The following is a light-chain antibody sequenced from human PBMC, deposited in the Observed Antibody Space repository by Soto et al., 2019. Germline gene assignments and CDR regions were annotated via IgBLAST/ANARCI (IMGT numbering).Light chain of an antibody. Sequence: QSALTQPASVSGSPGQSITISCTGTTSDVGAYNYVSWYQLHTGKAPKLMISGVSNRPSGVPNRFSGSKSGNTASLTISGLQAEDEADYSCSSFTIYSTYVFGTGTKLTVL. CDR1: TSDVGAYNY. CDR3: SSFTIYSTYV. CDR2: GVS. V-gene: IGLV2-14*01. J-gene: IGLJ1*01.